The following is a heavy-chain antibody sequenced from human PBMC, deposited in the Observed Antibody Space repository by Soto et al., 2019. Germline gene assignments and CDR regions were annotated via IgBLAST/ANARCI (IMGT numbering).Heavy chain of an antibody. Sequence: ASVKVSCKASGYTFTSYGISWVRQAPGQGLEWMGWISAYNGNTNYAQKLQGRVTMTTDTSTSTAYMELRSLRSDDTAVYYCARVRTDWNDVPVDYWGQGTLVTVSS. CDR2: ISAYNGNT. V-gene: IGHV1-18*01. J-gene: IGHJ4*02. CDR1: GYTFTSYG. D-gene: IGHD1-1*01. CDR3: ARVRTDWNDVPVDY.